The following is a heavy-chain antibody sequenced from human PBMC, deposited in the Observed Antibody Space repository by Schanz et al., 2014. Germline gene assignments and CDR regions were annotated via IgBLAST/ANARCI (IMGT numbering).Heavy chain of an antibody. CDR1: GGTFSSYT. CDR3: ARSNYYDNSDYYNSFDY. D-gene: IGHD3-22*01. CDR2: IISILGIP. Sequence: QVQLVQSGAEVKKPGSSVKVSCKASGGTFSSYTISWVRQAPGQGLEWRGRIISILGIPNYAQKFQGRVTNTADKSTSTAYMDLSSLRPEDTAVYYCARSNYYDNSDYYNSFDYWGQGTLXTVSS. V-gene: IGHV1-69*02. J-gene: IGHJ4*02.